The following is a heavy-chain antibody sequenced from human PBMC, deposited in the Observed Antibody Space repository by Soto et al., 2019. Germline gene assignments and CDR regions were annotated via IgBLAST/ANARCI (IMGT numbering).Heavy chain of an antibody. CDR2: FDPEDGET. J-gene: IGHJ3*02. CDR3: ATGPVITMVRGVMSAFDI. V-gene: IGHV1-24*01. Sequence: ASVKVSCKVSGYTLTELSMHWVRQAPGKGLEWMGGFDPEDGETIYAQKFQGRVTMTEDTSTDTAYMELSSLRSEDTAVYYCATGPVITMVRGVMSAFDIWGQGTMVTFS. D-gene: IGHD3-10*01. CDR1: GYTLTELS.